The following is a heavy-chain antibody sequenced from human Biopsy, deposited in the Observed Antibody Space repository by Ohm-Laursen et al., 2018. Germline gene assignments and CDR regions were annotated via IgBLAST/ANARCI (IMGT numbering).Heavy chain of an antibody. CDR1: GFTLSAFA. Sequence: SLRLSCASSGFTLSAFALHWVRQASGRGLEWVGRIKNNSNNDATAYAESMIVRFSIFRDDSKSSSFLQMNSLKIEDTAVYFCTRYAGYGYDYWGQGSLVTVSS. D-gene: IGHD5-12*01. CDR3: TRYAGYGYDY. V-gene: IGHV3-73*01. CDR2: IKNNSNNDAT. J-gene: IGHJ4*02.